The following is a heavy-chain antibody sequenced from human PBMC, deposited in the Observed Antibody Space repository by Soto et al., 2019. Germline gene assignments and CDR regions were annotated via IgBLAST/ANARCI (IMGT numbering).Heavy chain of an antibody. D-gene: IGHD3-16*02. V-gene: IGHV1-46*03. Sequence: QVQLVQSGAEVKKPGASVKVSCKASGYTFTSYYMHWVRQAPGQGLEWMGIINPSGGSTSYAQKFQGRVTMTRDTSTSTVYMELSRLRSEDTAVYYCARALLGELSHSPYDYWGQGTLVTVSS. J-gene: IGHJ4*02. CDR1: GYTFTSYY. CDR3: ARALLGELSHSPYDY. CDR2: INPSGGST.